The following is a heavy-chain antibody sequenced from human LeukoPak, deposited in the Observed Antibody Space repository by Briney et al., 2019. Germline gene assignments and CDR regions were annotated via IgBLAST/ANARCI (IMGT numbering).Heavy chain of an antibody. CDR1: GFTFSNFW. D-gene: IGHD2-2*01. CDR2: IKQDGSET. CDR3: ARDGPIVVVPAAIVYYYMDV. V-gene: IGHV3-7*01. Sequence: GGSLRLSCAASGFTFSNFWMSWVRQAPGKGLEWVANIKQDGSETYHVDSVKGRFTISRDNAKNSLYLQMNSLRAEDTAVYYCARDGPIVVVPAAIVYYYMDVWGKGTTVTVSS. J-gene: IGHJ6*03.